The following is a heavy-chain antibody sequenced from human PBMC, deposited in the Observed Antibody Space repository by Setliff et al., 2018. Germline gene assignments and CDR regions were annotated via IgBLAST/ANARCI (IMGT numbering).Heavy chain of an antibody. CDR2: VRYTGRA. D-gene: IGHD2-21*01. Sequence: SETLSLTCSVSGGSISPYYWGWIRQSPKTGLEFIAHVRYTGRADYNPSLRSRAAISIDTSKRQFSLKLRSLAAADTAIYYCARVIDAFYNYPDVWGKGTTVTVSS. J-gene: IGHJ6*04. CDR1: GGSISPYY. V-gene: IGHV4-59*01. CDR3: ARVIDAFYNYPDV.